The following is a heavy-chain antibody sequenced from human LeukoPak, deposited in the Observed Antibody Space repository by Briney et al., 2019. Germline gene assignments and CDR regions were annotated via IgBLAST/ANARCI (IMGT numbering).Heavy chain of an antibody. CDR1: GGSITSYY. CDR3: ALRRLTSSQIIEDNWFGP. Sequence: SETLSLTCTVSGGSITSYYWSWMRQPPGKGLEWIGNIDYSGSTNYNPSLKSRVTLSVDTSKNQFSLKLTSVTAADTAVYYCALRRLTSSQIIEDNWFGPWGQGTLVTVSS. D-gene: IGHD2/OR15-2a*01. CDR2: IDYSGST. V-gene: IGHV4-59*01. J-gene: IGHJ5*02.